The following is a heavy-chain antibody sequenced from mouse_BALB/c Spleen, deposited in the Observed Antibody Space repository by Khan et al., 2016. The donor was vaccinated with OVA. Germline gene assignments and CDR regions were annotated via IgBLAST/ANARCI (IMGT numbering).Heavy chain of an antibody. CDR3: TRSVYGNPFAY. CDR2: INPNNGGP. D-gene: IGHD2-10*02. Sequence: QVQLQQSGAELVKPGTSVKLSCKASGYTFSSYYMYWVKQRPGQGIEWIGGINPNNGGPNFNEKFKAKATLTVDKSSSTAYMHLSSLTSEDSAVYYCTRSVYGNPFAYWGQGTLVTVSP. V-gene: IGHV1S81*02. J-gene: IGHJ3*01. CDR1: GYTFSSYY.